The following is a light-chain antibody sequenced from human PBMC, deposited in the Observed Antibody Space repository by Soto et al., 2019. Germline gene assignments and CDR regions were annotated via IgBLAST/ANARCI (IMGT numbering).Light chain of an antibody. CDR3: QQSYSTPRT. J-gene: IGKJ1*01. CDR2: AAS. CDR1: QSMSSY. Sequence: DIQMTQSPSSLCASVGDRVTITVMESQSMSSYLKCYQQKPGKAPKLLIYAASSLQSGVPSRFSGSGSGKGFTLNISSLQPEDLATYYCQQSYSTPRTFGQGTKVDIK. V-gene: IGKV1-39*01.